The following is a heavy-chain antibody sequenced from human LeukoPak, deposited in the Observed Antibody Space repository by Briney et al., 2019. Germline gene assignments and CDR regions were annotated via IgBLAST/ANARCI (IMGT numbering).Heavy chain of an antibody. CDR2: INPSGGST. J-gene: IGHJ4*02. V-gene: IGHV1-46*01. D-gene: IGHD2-21*02. CDR1: AYTFTSYY. Sequence: ASVKVSCKASAYTFTSYYIHWVRQAPGQGLKWMGIINPSGGSTNYAQKFQGRVTMTRDTSTSTVYMELSSLRSEDTAVYYCARGGPAYCGDDCYSNGYFDYWGQGTLVTVSS. CDR3: ARGGPAYCGDDCYSNGYFDY.